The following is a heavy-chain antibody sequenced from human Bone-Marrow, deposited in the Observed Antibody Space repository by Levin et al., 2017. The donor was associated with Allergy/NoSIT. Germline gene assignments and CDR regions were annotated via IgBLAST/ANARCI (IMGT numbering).Heavy chain of an antibody. J-gene: IGHJ5*02. CDR1: GFTFLAYG. Sequence: GGSLRLSCVASGFTFLAYGMHWVRQAPGKGLEWVAVISYDGSHESYADSVRGRFTVSRDNSKNTLYLQMNSLRTEDTAVYYCAKAIGGSYSYPYSWGQGTLVTVSS. CDR2: ISYDGSHE. D-gene: IGHD3-16*01. V-gene: IGHV3-30*18. CDR3: AKAIGGSYSYPYS.